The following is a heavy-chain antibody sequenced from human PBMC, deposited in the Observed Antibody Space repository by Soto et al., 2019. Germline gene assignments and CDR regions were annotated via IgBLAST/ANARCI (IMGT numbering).Heavy chain of an antibody. V-gene: IGHV4-59*08. J-gene: IGHJ4*02. D-gene: IGHD3-16*01. CDR3: ARHPDNYIWGSSNYFDY. Sequence: SETLSLTCTVSGGSISSYYWSWIRQPPGKGLEWIGYIYYSGSTNYNPSLKSRVTISVDTSKNQFSLKLSSVTAADTAVYYCARHPDNYIWGSSNYFDYWGQGTQVTVSS. CDR1: GGSISSYY. CDR2: IYYSGST.